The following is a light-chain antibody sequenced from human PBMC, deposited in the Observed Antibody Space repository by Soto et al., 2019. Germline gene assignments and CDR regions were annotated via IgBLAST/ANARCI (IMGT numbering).Light chain of an antibody. CDR3: QQYGSSLPWT. CDR2: GAS. Sequence: EIVLTQSPGTLSLSPGERATLSCRASQSFSSSYLAWYQQKPGQAPRLLIYGASSRATGIPDRFSGSGSGTDFTLTISRLEPEDFAVYHCQQYGSSLPWTFGQGTKVEIK. J-gene: IGKJ1*01. CDR1: QSFSSSY. V-gene: IGKV3-20*01.